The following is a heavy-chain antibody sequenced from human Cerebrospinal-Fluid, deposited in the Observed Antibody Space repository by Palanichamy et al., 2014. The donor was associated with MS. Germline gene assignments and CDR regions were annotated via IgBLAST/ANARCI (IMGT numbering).Heavy chain of an antibody. CDR2: ISHSGTP. Sequence: QVQLQESGPGLVKPSQTLSLNCAVSGASISTTGYYWTWIRQFPGKGLEWIGYISHSGTPHYNPSLKRRVTISADTSENRFSLTVTSATAAGTAVYYCSRVVGPLRGTTGLFDYWGQGTLVTVS. V-gene: IGHV4-31*11. D-gene: IGHD1-14*01. CDR1: GASISTTGYY. CDR3: SRVVGPLRGTTGLFDY. J-gene: IGHJ4*02.